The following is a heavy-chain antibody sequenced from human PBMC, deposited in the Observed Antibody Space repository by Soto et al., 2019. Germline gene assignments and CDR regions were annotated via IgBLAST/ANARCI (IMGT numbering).Heavy chain of an antibody. CDR1: GDSVSSNSAA. Sequence: PSQTLSLTCAISGDSVSSNSAAWNWIRQSPSRGLEWMGRTYYRSKWYNDYTVSVKSRITINPDTSKNQYSLQLNYVTPENTAKNYCARELGFLEWLFDYWGQGTLVTVSS. CDR3: ARELGFLEWLFDY. J-gene: IGHJ4*02. D-gene: IGHD3-3*01. V-gene: IGHV6-1*01. CDR2: TYYRSKWYN.